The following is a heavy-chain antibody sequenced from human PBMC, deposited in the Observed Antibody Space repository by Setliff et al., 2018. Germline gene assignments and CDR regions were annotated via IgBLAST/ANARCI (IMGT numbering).Heavy chain of an antibody. Sequence: GESLKISCKGSGYSFTRYWIGWVRQMPGKGLEWMGIIYPADSDTRYSPSFQGQVTMSADKSINTAYLQWSSLKASDTAMYYCARLGAPASHDAFDIWGQGTMVTVSS. D-gene: IGHD6-25*01. CDR2: IYPADSDT. V-gene: IGHV5-51*01. CDR1: GYSFTRYW. J-gene: IGHJ3*02. CDR3: ARLGAPASHDAFDI.